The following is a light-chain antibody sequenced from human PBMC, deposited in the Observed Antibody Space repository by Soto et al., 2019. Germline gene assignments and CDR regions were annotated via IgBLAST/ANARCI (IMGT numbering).Light chain of an antibody. J-gene: IGKJ5*01. CDR2: KAS. V-gene: IGKV1-5*03. CDR3: QQYKTMYT. Sequence: DIQMTQSPSTLSASVGDRVTITCRASQTISSWLAWYQQKPGKAPKLLIYKASTLKSGVPSRFSGSESGTEFTLAISNLQPDDSATYYCQQYKTMYTFGQGTRLEIK. CDR1: QTISSW.